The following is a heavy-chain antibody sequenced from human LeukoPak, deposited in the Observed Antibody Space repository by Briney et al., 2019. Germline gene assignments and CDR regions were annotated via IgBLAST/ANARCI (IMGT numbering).Heavy chain of an antibody. J-gene: IGHJ3*02. CDR3: AKDIFPYCSGGSCYSSGGAFDI. V-gene: IGHV3-30*18. D-gene: IGHD2-15*01. CDR2: ISYDGSNK. CDR1: GFVFDDYD. Sequence: GGSLRLSCGASGFVFDDYDMHWVRQAPGKGLEWVAVISYDGSNKYYADSVKGRFTISRDNSKNTLYLQMNSLRAEDTAVYYCAKDIFPYCSGGSCYSSGGAFDIWGQGTMVTVSS.